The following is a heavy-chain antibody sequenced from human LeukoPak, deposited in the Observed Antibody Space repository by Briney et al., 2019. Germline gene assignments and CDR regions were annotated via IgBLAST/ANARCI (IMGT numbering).Heavy chain of an antibody. V-gene: IGHV3-7*01. CDR2: IKLFGDEQ. CDR1: GFIFSHYW. Sequence: GSLRLSCAGSGFIFSHYWMSWLRRAPGKEPEWVANIKLFGDEQYYGDSVKGRFIISRDNAKNSLCLQMHSLRADDTAVYYCARALTTDHSGRWFDPWGQGTLVTVSS. D-gene: IGHD4-17*01. CDR3: ARALTTDHSGRWFDP. J-gene: IGHJ5*02.